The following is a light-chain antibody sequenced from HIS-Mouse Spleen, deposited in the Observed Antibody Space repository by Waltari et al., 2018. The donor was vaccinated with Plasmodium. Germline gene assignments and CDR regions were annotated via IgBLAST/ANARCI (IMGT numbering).Light chain of an antibody. J-gene: IGKJ5*01. CDR2: GAS. V-gene: IGKV3-20*01. Sequence: EIVLTQSPGTLSLSPGARATLSCRASQSVSSSYLTWYQQKPGQAPRLLILGASRRATGIPDRFSGSGSGTDFTLTISRLEPEDFAVYYCQQYGSSPITFGQGTRLEIK. CDR1: QSVSSSY. CDR3: QQYGSSPIT.